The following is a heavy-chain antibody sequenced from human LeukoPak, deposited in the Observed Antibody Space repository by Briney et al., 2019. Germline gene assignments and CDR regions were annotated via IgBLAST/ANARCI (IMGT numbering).Heavy chain of an antibody. CDR2: INGEGSET. V-gene: IGHV3-74*03. Sequence: PGGSLRLSCAASGFTFSRFWIYWVRHAPGKGLVWVSRINGEGSETMYADSVKGRFTISRDNAKNTLYLRLNSLRVEDTAVYYCARGHYDVLAASYKWTPDYWGQGTLVTVSS. CDR1: GFTFSRFW. CDR3: ARGHYDVLAASYKWTPDY. D-gene: IGHD3-9*01. J-gene: IGHJ4*02.